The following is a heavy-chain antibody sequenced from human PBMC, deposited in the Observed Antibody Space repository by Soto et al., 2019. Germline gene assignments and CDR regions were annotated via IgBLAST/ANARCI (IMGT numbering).Heavy chain of an antibody. CDR2: IYWDDDK. Sequence: QITLKESGPTLVKPTQTLTLTCTFSGFSLSTSGVGVGWIRQPPGKALEWLALIYWDDDKRYSPSLKRRLTITKDTSKDQVVLTMTNMDPVDTATYYCAHRHRVFWGSSSGFVPWGQGTLVTVSS. J-gene: IGHJ5*02. CDR3: AHRHRVFWGSSSGFVP. D-gene: IGHD6-6*01. V-gene: IGHV2-5*02. CDR1: GFSLSTSGVG.